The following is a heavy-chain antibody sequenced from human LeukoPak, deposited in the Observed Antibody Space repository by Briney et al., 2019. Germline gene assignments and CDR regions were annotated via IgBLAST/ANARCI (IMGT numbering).Heavy chain of an antibody. J-gene: IGHJ5*02. CDR2: MNPNSGNT. V-gene: IGHV1-8*01. CDR3: ARARARIAAAGTNWFDP. D-gene: IGHD6-13*01. CDR1: GYTFTSYD. Sequence: GASVKVSCKASGYTFTSYDINWVRQATGQGREWMGWMNPNSGNTGYAQKFQGRVTMTRNTSISTAYMELSSLRSEDTAVYYCARARARIAAAGTNWFDPWGQGTLVTVSS.